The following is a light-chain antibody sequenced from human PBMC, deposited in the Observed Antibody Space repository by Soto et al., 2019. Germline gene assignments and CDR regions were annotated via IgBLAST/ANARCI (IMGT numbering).Light chain of an antibody. V-gene: IGKV4-1*01. CDR2: WAS. Sequence: IVMTQSPDSLAVSLGERATINCKSSQSVLYSSNNKNYLAWYQQKPGQPPKLLIYWASTRESGVPDRFSGSGSGTDFTLNIRSLQAEDVAVYYCQQYYGIPGYTFGQGTKLEIK. CDR3: QQYYGIPGYT. J-gene: IGKJ2*01. CDR1: QSVLYSSNNKNY.